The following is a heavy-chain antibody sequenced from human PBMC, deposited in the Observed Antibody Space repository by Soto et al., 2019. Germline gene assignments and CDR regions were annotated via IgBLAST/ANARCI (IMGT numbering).Heavy chain of an antibody. CDR2: IYHNGDA. CDR1: GGAISSGNW. D-gene: IGHD6-13*01. CDR3: ARDQYSSSWFFDT. V-gene: IGHV4-4*02. Sequence: SETLSLTCDVSGGAISSGNWWSWVRQAPGKGLEWIAEIYHNGDANYHPSFRSRVTTSVDKSKNQFSLKMDSVTAADSAMYYCARDQYSSSWFFDTWGQGIQVTVSS. J-gene: IGHJ4*02.